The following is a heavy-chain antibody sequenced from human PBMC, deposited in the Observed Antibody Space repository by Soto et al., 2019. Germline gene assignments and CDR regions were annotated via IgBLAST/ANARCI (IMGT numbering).Heavy chain of an antibody. CDR2: IKRDGSEK. Sequence: PGGSLRLSCAASGFTFSSYWMSWVRQAPGKGLEWVANIKRDGSEKYYVDSVKGRFTISRDNAKNSLYLQMNSLRAEDTDVYYCARDGNIVVVPAAPNYYYYYGMDVWGQGTTVTVSS. D-gene: IGHD2-2*01. V-gene: IGHV3-7*01. CDR3: ARDGNIVVVPAAPNYYYYYGMDV. J-gene: IGHJ6*02. CDR1: GFTFSSYW.